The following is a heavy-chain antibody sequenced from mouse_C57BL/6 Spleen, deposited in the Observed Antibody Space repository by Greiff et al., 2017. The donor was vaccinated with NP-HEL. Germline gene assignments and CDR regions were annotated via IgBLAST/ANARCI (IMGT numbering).Heavy chain of an antibody. CDR1: GYAFSSYW. Sequence: QVQLKESGAELVKPGASVKISCKASGYAFSSYWMNWVKQRPGKGLEWIGQIYPGDGDTNYNGKFKGKATLTADKSSSTAYMQLSSLTSEDSAVYFCARSPITTVLDYWGQGTTLTVSS. D-gene: IGHD1-1*01. V-gene: IGHV1-80*01. CDR2: IYPGDGDT. J-gene: IGHJ2*01. CDR3: ARSPITTVLDY.